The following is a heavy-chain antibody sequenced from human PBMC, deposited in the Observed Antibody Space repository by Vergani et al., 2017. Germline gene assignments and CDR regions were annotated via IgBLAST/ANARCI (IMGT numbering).Heavy chain of an antibody. D-gene: IGHD3-22*01. J-gene: IGHJ4*02. CDR2: ISSSSSTI. CDR1: GFTFSSYS. CDR3: ARDGRGFYFDY. V-gene: IGHV3-48*04. Sequence: EVQLEESGGGLVQPGGSLRLSCAASGFTFSSYSMNWVRQAPGKGLEWVSYISSSSSTIYYADSVKGRFTISRDNAKNSLYLQMNSLRAEDTAVYYCARDGRGFYFDYWGQGTLVTVSS.